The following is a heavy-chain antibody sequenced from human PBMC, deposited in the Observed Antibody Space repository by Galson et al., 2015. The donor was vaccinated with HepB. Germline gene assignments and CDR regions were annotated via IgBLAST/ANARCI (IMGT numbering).Heavy chain of an antibody. J-gene: IGHJ3*02. D-gene: IGHD5-18*01. CDR1: GYTFTSYG. Sequence: SVKVSCKASGYTFTSYGISWVRQAPRQGLEWMGWISAYNGNTNYAQKLQGRVTMTTDTSTSTAYMELRSLRSDDTAVYYCARVAYSYGYKGAFDIWGQGTMVTVSS. CDR3: ARVAYSYGYKGAFDI. V-gene: IGHV1-18*04. CDR2: ISAYNGNT.